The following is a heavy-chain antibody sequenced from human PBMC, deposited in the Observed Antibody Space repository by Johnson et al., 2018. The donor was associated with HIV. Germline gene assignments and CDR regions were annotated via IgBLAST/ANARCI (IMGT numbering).Heavy chain of an antibody. Sequence: QEQLEESGGGLVKPGGSLRLSCAASGFTFSDYYMNWIRQAPGKGLEWVSYISSSGSTIYYADSVKGRFTISRDNAKNSLYLQMNSLRAEDTAVYYCARSIVGAIVDAFDMWGQATMVTVSS. CDR1: GFTFSDYY. CDR2: ISSSGSTI. J-gene: IGHJ3*02. CDR3: ARSIVGAIVDAFDM. V-gene: IGHV3-11*04. D-gene: IGHD1-26*01.